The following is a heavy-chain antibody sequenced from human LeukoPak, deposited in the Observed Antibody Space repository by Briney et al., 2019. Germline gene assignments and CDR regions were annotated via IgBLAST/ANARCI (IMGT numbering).Heavy chain of an antibody. D-gene: IGHD6-13*01. J-gene: IGHJ4*02. V-gene: IGHV3-53*01. Sequence: GGSLRLSCAASGFTVSNNYMNWVRQAPGKGLEWVSVIYSGGSTYYADSVQGRFTISRDNSKNTLYFQMNSLRAEDTAVYYCARGQRAAAGFDSWGQGTLVTVSS. CDR2: IYSGGST. CDR3: ARGQRAAAGFDS. CDR1: GFTVSNNY.